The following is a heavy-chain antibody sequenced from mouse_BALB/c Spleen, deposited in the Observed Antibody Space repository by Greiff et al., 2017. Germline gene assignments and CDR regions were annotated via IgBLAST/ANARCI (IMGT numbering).Heavy chain of an antibody. D-gene: IGHD2-3*01. J-gene: IGHJ2*01. CDR2: INPGSGGT. V-gene: IGHV1-54*01. CDR1: GYAFTNYL. Sequence: QVQLKESGAELVRPGTSVKVSCKASGYAFTNYLIEWVKQRPGQGLEWIGVINPGSGGTNYNEKFKDKATLTADKSSSTAYMQLSSLTSDDSAVYFCARGDGYYYFDYWGQGTTLTVSS. CDR3: ARGDGYYYFDY.